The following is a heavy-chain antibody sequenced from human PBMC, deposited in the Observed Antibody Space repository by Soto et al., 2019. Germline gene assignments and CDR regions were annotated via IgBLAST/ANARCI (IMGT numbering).Heavy chain of an antibody. J-gene: IGHJ3*02. Sequence: EVQLVQSGAEAKKPGESLRISCKGSGYNFANFWIGWVRQMPGKGLEWMEMIFPGDSDTKNSPSLEGQITMSVDKSDSSAYLQWRSLKASDTAIYYCAAGYSTGLDAFDIWGQGTMVTVSS. CDR1: GYNFANFW. V-gene: IGHV5-51*01. CDR3: AAGYSTGLDAFDI. D-gene: IGHD2-8*02. CDR2: IFPGDSDT.